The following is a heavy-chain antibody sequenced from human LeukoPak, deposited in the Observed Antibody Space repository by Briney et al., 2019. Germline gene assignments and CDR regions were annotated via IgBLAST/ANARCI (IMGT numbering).Heavy chain of an antibody. J-gene: IGHJ5*02. D-gene: IGHD3-10*01. CDR2: ISSASNTI. CDR3: ARDGWFGDYNWFDP. Sequence: PGGSLRLSCAASGFTFGSYSMNWVRQAPGKGLEWVSYISSASNTIYYADSVKGRFTISRDSAKNSLYLQMNSLRAEDTAMYYCARDGWFGDYNWFDPWGQGTLVTVSS. CDR1: GFTFGSYS. V-gene: IGHV3-48*01.